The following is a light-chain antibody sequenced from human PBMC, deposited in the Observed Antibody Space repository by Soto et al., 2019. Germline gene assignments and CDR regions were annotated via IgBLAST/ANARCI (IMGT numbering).Light chain of an antibody. CDR1: QSFSSS. Sequence: EIVLTQSPVTLSLSPGERATLSCRASQSFSSSLVWYQQKPGQAPRLLMFDASTRATGVPARFGGSVSGTDSTLTISSLEPEDFAVYFCQVRDNWPPTWTFGQGTKVDIK. V-gene: IGKV3-11*01. CDR2: DAS. CDR3: QVRDNWPPTWT. J-gene: IGKJ1*01.